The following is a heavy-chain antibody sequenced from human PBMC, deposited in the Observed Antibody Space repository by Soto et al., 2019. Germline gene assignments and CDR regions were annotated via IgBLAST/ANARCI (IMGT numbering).Heavy chain of an antibody. Sequence: CKGSGYSFTSYWISWVRQMPGKGLEWMGRIDPSDSYTNYSPSFQGHVTISADKSISTAYPQWSSLKASDTAMYYCARSITMVRGVPYYYYGMDVWGQGTTVTVSS. V-gene: IGHV5-10-1*01. CDR3: ARSITMVRGVPYYYYGMDV. CDR1: GYSFTSYW. J-gene: IGHJ6*02. CDR2: IDPSDSYT. D-gene: IGHD3-10*01.